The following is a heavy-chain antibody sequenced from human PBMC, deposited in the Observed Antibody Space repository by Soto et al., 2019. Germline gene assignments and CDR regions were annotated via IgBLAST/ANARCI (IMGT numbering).Heavy chain of an antibody. Sequence: DVQLVESGGGLIQPGEYLSLSCAAFGFTISGKKYVAWVRQAPGKGLEWVSALYDLDGSFYAASVKGRFTTSSDSSKTTVYLQMNDLRPDDTAVYYCATWHEREHAYDVWGQGTTVTVSS. CDR3: ATWHEREHAYDV. J-gene: IGHJ3*01. D-gene: IGHD1-1*01. CDR2: LYDLDGS. V-gene: IGHV3-53*01. CDR1: GFTISGKKY.